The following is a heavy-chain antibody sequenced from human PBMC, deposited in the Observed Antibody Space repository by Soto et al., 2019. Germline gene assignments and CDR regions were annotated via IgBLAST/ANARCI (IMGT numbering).Heavy chain of an antibody. V-gene: IGHV4-4*07. CDR1: GGPISCYY. CDR2: FYYSGNT. J-gene: IGHJ6*02. CDR3: ARMYNSGFYRPEGDYFFYGMDV. D-gene: IGHD6-19*01. Sequence: SGSPSRTRTPSGGPISCYYRSWIRQPPGKGLEWIGRFYYSGNTKSNPSLKSRVTMSADTSKNQFSLRLRSVTAADSAIYYCARMYNSGFYRPEGDYFFYGMDVWGQGPTVTVSS.